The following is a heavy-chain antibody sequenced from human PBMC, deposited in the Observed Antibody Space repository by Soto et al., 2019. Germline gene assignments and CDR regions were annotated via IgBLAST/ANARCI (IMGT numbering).Heavy chain of an antibody. Sequence: PSETLSLTCTVSGGSISSYYWSWIRQPPGKGLEWIGEIYHSGSTNYNPSLKSRVTISVDKSKNQFSLKMNSVTAADTAMYYCTRVLMVRGVTSKWFDPWGQGSLVPVSS. CDR1: GGSISSYY. D-gene: IGHD3-10*01. V-gene: IGHV4-59*12. CDR2: IYHSGST. CDR3: TRVLMVRGVTSKWFDP. J-gene: IGHJ5*02.